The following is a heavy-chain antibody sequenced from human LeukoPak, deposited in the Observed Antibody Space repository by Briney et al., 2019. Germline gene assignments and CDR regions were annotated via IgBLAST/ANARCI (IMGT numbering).Heavy chain of an antibody. J-gene: IGHJ4*02. Sequence: SETLSLTCTVSGGSISSGGYYWSWIRQHPGKGLEWIGYIYYSGSTYYNPSLKSRVTISVDTSKNQFSLKLSSVTAADTAVYYCASLSSGWFDYWGQGTLVTVSS. CDR3: ASLSSGWFDY. CDR2: IYYSGST. CDR1: GGSISSGGYY. D-gene: IGHD6-19*01. V-gene: IGHV4-31*03.